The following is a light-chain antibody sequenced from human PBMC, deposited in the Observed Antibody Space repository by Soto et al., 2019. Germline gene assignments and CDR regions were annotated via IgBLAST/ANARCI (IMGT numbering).Light chain of an antibody. CDR1: SSNIGAGYD. CDR2: VNN. V-gene: IGLV1-40*01. J-gene: IGLJ3*02. Sequence: QSVLTQPPSVSGAPGQRVTISCTGSSSNIGAGYDVHWYQQVTGTAPKLLIYVNNNRPSGVPDRFSGSKSGTSASLVITGLQAEDEADYYCQSYDSSLSASVFGGGTK. CDR3: QSYDSSLSASV.